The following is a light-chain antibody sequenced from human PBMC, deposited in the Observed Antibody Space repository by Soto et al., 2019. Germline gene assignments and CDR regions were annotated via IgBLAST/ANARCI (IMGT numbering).Light chain of an antibody. CDR1: SSNIGSNT. V-gene: IGLV1-44*01. CDR3: AAWDDSRNGGV. J-gene: IGLJ3*02. Sequence: QSVLTQPPSASGTPGQRVTISCSGSSSNIGSNTVNWYQQLPGTAPKLLIYSNNQRPSGVPDRFSGSKSGTSASLAISGLQSDDEADYYCAAWDDSRNGGVFGGGTQLTVL. CDR2: SNN.